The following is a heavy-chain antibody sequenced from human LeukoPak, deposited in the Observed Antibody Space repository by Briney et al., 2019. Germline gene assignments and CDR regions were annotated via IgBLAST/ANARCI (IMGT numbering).Heavy chain of an antibody. CDR3: AKDTWDYYGSGSYYYYYYYGMDV. CDR2: ISGSGGST. Sequence: GSLRLSCAASGFTFSSYAMSWVRQAPGKGLEWVSAISGSGGSTYYADSVKGRFTISRDNSKNTLYLQMNSLRAEDTAVYYCAKDTWDYYGSGSYYYYYYYGMDVWGQGTTVTVSS. CDR1: GFTFSSYA. D-gene: IGHD3-10*01. J-gene: IGHJ6*02. V-gene: IGHV3-23*01.